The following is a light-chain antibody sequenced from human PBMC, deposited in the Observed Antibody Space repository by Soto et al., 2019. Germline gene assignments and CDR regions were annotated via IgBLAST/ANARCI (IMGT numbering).Light chain of an antibody. CDR3: QHYGPPRYT. Sequence: EIVLTQSPGNLSLSPGERATLSCRASQSVSSNFLAWYQQKPGQPPRLLMYGASSRATSIPDRFSGSGSGTGFTLTISRLEPEDCAVYYCQHYGPPRYTFGQGTKLEIK. CDR2: GAS. J-gene: IGKJ2*01. CDR1: QSVSSNF. V-gene: IGKV3-20*01.